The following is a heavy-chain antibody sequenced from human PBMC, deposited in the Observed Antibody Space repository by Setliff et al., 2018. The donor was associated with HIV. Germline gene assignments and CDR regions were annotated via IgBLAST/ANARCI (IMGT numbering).Heavy chain of an antibody. CDR2: IYYSGDT. CDR3: TRHRGPPWDAFDI. V-gene: IGHV4-59*04. J-gene: IGHJ3*02. Sequence: SETLSLTCTVSRGSIIRYYWRWIHPPPGKGLEWIGNIYYSGDTFYNASLRSLLTLSVDTSKHQFSLKLTSVTALDTVMYYCTRHRGPPWDAFDILCQGTMV. CDR1: RGSIIRYY.